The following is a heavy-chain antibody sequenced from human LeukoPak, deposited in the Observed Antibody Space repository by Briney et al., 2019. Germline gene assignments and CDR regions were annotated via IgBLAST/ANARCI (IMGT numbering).Heavy chain of an antibody. CDR3: ARDDMITFGGQYYFDY. CDR2: ISAYNGNT. V-gene: IGHV1-18*01. D-gene: IGHD3-16*01. Sequence: GASVKVSCKASGYTFTSYGICWVRQAPGQGLEWMGWISAYNGNTNYAQKLQGRVTMTTDTSTSTAYMELRSLRSDGTAVYYCARDDMITFGGQYYFDYWGQGTLVTVSS. CDR1: GYTFTSYG. J-gene: IGHJ4*02.